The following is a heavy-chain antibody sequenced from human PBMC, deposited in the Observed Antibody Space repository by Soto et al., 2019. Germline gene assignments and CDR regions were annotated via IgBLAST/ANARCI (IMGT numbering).Heavy chain of an antibody. Sequence: GGSLRLSCAASGFSFSSYSMHWVRQAPGKGLEWVAVISYDGSNKYYADSVKGRFTITRDSSKNTVSLQMNSLRLEDTAVYYCARAPPRGIAAPGTWGSGMDVWGQGTTVTVSS. D-gene: IGHD6-13*01. CDR3: ARAPPRGIAAPGTWGSGMDV. J-gene: IGHJ6*02. CDR2: ISYDGSNK. V-gene: IGHV3-30*04. CDR1: GFSFSSYS.